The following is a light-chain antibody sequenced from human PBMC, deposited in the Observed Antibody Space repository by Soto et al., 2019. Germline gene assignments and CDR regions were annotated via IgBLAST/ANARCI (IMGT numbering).Light chain of an antibody. CDR3: QQYNSYSRT. CDR2: DAS. J-gene: IGKJ1*01. CDR1: QSISSW. Sequence: DSQMSKSHSTLSAAIGDRVAITCRASQSISSWLAWYQQKPGKAPKLLIYDASSLESGVPSRFSGSGSGTEFTLTISSLQPDDFATYYCQQYNSYSRTFGQGTKVDIK. V-gene: IGKV1-5*01.